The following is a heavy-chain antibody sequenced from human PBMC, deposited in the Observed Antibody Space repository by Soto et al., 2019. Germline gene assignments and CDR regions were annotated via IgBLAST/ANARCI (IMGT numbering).Heavy chain of an antibody. Sequence: SVKVSCKASGGTFSSYTISWVRQAPGQGLEWMGRIIPILGIANYAQKFQGRVTITADKSTSTAYMELSSLRSEDTAVYYCASADYDILTGYPGPDYWGQGTLVNVAS. V-gene: IGHV1-69*02. CDR3: ASADYDILTGYPGPDY. CDR1: GGTFSSYT. CDR2: IIPILGIA. J-gene: IGHJ4*02. D-gene: IGHD3-9*01.